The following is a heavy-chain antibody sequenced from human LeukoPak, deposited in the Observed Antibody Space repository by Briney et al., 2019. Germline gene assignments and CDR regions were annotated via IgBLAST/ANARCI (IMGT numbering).Heavy chain of an antibody. V-gene: IGHV3-21*01. CDR3: ARRDYDILTGSLGY. J-gene: IGHJ4*02. Sequence: GGSLRLSCAASGFTFSSYSMNWVRQAPGKGLEWVSSISSSSSYIYYADSVKGRFTISRDNAKNSLYLQMYSLRAEDTAVYYCARRDYDILTGSLGYWGQGTLVTVSS. CDR1: GFTFSSYS. CDR2: ISSSSSYI. D-gene: IGHD3-9*01.